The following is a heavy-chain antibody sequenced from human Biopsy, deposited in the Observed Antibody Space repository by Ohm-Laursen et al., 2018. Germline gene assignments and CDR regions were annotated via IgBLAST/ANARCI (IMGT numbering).Heavy chain of an antibody. D-gene: IGHD3-16*01. CDR2: IHYSGNP. CDR3: TRAGGGKIYGL. V-gene: IGHV4-31*02. CDR1: GVSINTGGYY. J-gene: IGHJ4*02. Sequence: SQTLSLTCAVSGVSINTGGYYWTWIRQHPGTGLEWIGYIHYSGNPLYNPSLKSRLTFSVNTSRNQFSLKLTSVTAADMALYYCTRAGGGKIYGLWGQGTLVTVSS.